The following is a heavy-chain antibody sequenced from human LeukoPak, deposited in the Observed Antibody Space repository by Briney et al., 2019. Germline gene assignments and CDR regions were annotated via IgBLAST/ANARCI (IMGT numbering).Heavy chain of an antibody. CDR3: ARDGCGGACYSPPMDV. J-gene: IGHJ6*04. CDR1: GGSISNYY. Sequence: SETLSLTCTVSGGSISNYYWSWIRQPPGKGLEWIGNIYYSGSTNYKPSLKSRVTISVDTSKNQFPLKLNSVTAADTAMYYCARDGCGGACYSPPMDVWGKGTTVTVSS. CDR2: IYYSGST. V-gene: IGHV4-59*01. D-gene: IGHD2-21*01.